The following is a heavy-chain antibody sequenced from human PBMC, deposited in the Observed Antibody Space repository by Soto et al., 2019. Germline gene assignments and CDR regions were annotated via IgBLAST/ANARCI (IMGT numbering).Heavy chain of an antibody. Sequence: QVQLQQWGAGLLKPSETLSLTCAVYGGSFSGYYWSWIRQPPGKGLEWIGEINHSGSTNYNPSLKGRVTISVDTSKNQFSLKLSSVTAADTAVYYCARGLPYCTNGVCRLYYFDYWGQGTLVTVSS. CDR3: ARGLPYCTNGVCRLYYFDY. D-gene: IGHD2-8*01. CDR2: INHSGST. V-gene: IGHV4-34*01. CDR1: GGSFSGYY. J-gene: IGHJ4*02.